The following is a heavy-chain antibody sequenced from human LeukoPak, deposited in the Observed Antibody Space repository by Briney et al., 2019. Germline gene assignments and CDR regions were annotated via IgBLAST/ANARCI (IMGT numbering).Heavy chain of an antibody. Sequence: GRSLRLSCAVSGFIFSDYGFHWVRQAPGKGLEWVAVTRFDGSIKQYADSVKGRFTISRDDSKNTLYLQMNFLKSEDTAVYYCARWGGTRQYYFVYWGQGTLVTVSS. D-gene: IGHD1-1*01. CDR2: TRFDGSIK. J-gene: IGHJ4*02. V-gene: IGHV3-33*01. CDR1: GFIFSDYG. CDR3: ARWGGTRQYYFVY.